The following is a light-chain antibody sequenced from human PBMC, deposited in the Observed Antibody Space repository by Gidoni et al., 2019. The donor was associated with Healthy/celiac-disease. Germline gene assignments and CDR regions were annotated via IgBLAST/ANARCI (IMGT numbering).Light chain of an antibody. J-gene: IGKJ2*01. CDR1: QSLVHSEGNTY. V-gene: IGKV2-30*02. CDR3: MQGTHWPPYT. Sequence: DVVMTQSTLYLPVTLGQPAYIYCRSSQSLVHSEGNTYLNWFHKWPGQSPRRLIYTVSNRDSGIPDRFIGSVSGTYFTLIISRVEAEDVGVYYCMQGTHWPPYTFXXXTKLEIK. CDR2: TVS.